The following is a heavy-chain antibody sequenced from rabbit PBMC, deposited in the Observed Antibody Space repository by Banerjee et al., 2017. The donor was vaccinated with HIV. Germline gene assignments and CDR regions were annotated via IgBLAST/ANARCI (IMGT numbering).Heavy chain of an antibody. V-gene: IGHV1S40*01. D-gene: IGHD4-2*01. Sequence: QSLEESGGDLVKPEGSLTLTCKASGSDISSNAMCWVRQAPGKGLELIACIYTGDGNTYYASWAKGRFTISKTSSTTVTLQMTSLTAADMATYFCARHYTGSGTFGGNLWGPGTLVTVS. CDR2: IYTGDGNT. CDR3: ARHYTGSGTFGGNL. CDR1: GSDISSNA. J-gene: IGHJ4*01.